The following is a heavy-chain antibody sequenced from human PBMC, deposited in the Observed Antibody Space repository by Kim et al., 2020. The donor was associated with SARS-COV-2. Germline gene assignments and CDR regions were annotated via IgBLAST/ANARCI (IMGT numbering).Heavy chain of an antibody. CDR2: ISSSSSYI. CDR1: GFTFSSYS. CDR3: ATALSVLRYFDYYYGMDV. J-gene: IGHJ6*02. D-gene: IGHD3-9*01. V-gene: IGHV3-21*01. Sequence: GGSLRLSCAASGFTFSSYSMNWVRQAPGKGLEWVSSISSSSSYIYYADSVKGRFTISRDNAKNSLYLQMNSLRAEDTAVYYCATALSVLRYFDYYYGMDVWGQGATVSVSS.